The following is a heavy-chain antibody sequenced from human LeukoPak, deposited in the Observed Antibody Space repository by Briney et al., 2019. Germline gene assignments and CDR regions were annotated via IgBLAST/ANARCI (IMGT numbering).Heavy chain of an antibody. CDR3: ARGAKYYDFWSGRNWFDP. D-gene: IGHD3-3*01. V-gene: IGHV1-8*01. CDR2: MNPNSGNT. J-gene: IGHJ5*02. CDR1: GYTFTSYD. Sequence: ASVKVSCKASGYTFTSYDINWVRQATGQGLEWMGWMNPNSGNTGYAQKFQGRVTMTRNTSMSTAYMELSSLRSEDTAVYYCARGAKYYDFWSGRNWFDPWGQGTLVTVSS.